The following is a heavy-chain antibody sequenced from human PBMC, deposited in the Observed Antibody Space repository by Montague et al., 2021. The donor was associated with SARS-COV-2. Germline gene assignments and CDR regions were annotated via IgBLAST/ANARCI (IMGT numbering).Heavy chain of an antibody. D-gene: IGHD3-10*01. CDR2: IYYSGTT. V-gene: IGHV4-39*02. CDR3: ARGMIRGVTTPFDY. J-gene: IGHJ4*02. Sequence: SETLSLTCSVSSGSIISSGYYWGWIRQPPGKELEWIGNIYYSGTTYYNPSLQSRGTIPVDTSKNHLSPRLSSVTAADTAVYFCARGMIRGVTTPFDYWGQGSQVTVSS. CDR1: SGSIISSGYY.